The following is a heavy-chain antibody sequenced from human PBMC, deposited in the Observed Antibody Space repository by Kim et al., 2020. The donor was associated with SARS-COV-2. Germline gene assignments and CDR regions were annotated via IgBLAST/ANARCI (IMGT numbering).Heavy chain of an antibody. CDR1: GYSFTSYW. V-gene: IGHV5-51*01. CDR2: IYPGDSDT. D-gene: IGHD6-13*01. Sequence: GESLKISCKGSGYSFTSYWIGWVRQMPGKGLEWMGIIYPGDSDTRYSPSFQGQVTISADKSISTAYLQWSSLKASDTAMYYCARLRIAAGDYYYYGMDVWGQGTTVTVSS. CDR3: ARLRIAAGDYYYYGMDV. J-gene: IGHJ6*02.